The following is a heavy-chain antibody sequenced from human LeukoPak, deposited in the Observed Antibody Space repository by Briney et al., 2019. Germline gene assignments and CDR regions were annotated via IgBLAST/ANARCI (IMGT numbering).Heavy chain of an antibody. CDR2: IYWDDDK. J-gene: IGHJ5*02. Sequence: SGPTLVKPTQTLTLTCTFSGFSLSTSGVGVGWIRQPPGKALEWLALIYWDDDKRYSPSLKSRLTITKDTSKNQVVLTMTNMDPVDTATYYCAHSFGSSSSWSGVWFDPWGQGTLVTVSS. D-gene: IGHD6-13*01. V-gene: IGHV2-5*02. CDR3: AHSFGSSSSWSGVWFDP. CDR1: GFSLSTSGVG.